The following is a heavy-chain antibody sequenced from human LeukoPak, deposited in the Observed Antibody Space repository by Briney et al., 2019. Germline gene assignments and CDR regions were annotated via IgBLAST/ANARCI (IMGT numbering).Heavy chain of an antibody. J-gene: IGHJ4*02. CDR3: ARAKGYCSSTSCYKRNFDY. V-gene: IGHV3-21*01. CDR1: GFTFSSYS. CDR2: ISSSSYI. D-gene: IGHD2-2*02. Sequence: GGSLRLSCAASGFTFSSYSMNWVRRAPGKGLEWVSSISSSSYIYYADSVKGRFTISRDNAKNSLYLQMNSLRAEDTAVYYCARAKGYCSSTSCYKRNFDYWGQGTLVTVSS.